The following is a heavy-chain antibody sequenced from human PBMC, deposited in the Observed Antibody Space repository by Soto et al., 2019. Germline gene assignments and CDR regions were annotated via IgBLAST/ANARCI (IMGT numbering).Heavy chain of an antibody. Sequence: PSQTLSLTCPFSFGSINSSSYYLGFIRQPPVKVLEWIGSIYYSGNTYYNPSLKSRVTISVDTSKNQFSLRLSSVTAADTAVYYCARGSSSWYGFFDYWGQGTLVTVSS. CDR3: ARGSSSWYGFFDY. J-gene: IGHJ4*02. CDR2: IYYSGNT. V-gene: IGHV4-39*01. D-gene: IGHD6-13*01. CDR1: FGSINSSSYY.